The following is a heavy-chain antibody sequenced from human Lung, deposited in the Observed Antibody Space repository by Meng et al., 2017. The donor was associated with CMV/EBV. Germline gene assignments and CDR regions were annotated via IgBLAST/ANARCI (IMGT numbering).Heavy chain of an antibody. CDR2: IKSKTDGETA. Sequence: RVGRGGDSLKPGGSLRLFCAGSGFTFSNAWMSWVRQAPGKGLEWVGRIKSKTDGETADYNAPVKGRFTISRDDSKNTLYLQMNSLKTEDTAIYYCIWNDLGDYWGQGTLVTVSS. V-gene: IGHV3-15*01. J-gene: IGHJ4*02. D-gene: IGHD1-1*01. CDR1: GFTFSNAW. CDR3: IWNDLGDY.